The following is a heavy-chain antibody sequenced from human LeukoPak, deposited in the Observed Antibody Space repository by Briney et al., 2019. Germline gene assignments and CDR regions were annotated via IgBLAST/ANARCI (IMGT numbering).Heavy chain of an antibody. D-gene: IGHD3-22*01. J-gene: IGHJ5*02. CDR1: GFTFRSHA. CDR3: ARGHYYDSSGYYRRAEWFDP. V-gene: IGHV3-23*01. Sequence: GGSLRLSCAASGFTFRSHAMSWVRQAPGKGLDYVSTITGSGGSTYCAKSVKGRFTVSRDNSKNTVYLQMNSLRAEDTAVYCCARGHYYDSSGYYRRAEWFDPWGQGTLVTVSS. CDR2: ITGSGGST.